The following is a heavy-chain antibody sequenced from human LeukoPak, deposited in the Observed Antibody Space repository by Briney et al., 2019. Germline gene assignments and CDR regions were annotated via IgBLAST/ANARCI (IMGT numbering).Heavy chain of an antibody. D-gene: IGHD3-9*01. CDR1: GFTFRDYV. CDR2: MSQDGSNE. CDR3: ARDFDIMTGYSVFDY. J-gene: IGHJ4*02. Sequence: GKSLRLSCSASGFTFRDYVIYWVRQAPGEGLGWVAVMSQDGSNEEYADSVKGRFTISRDNSKKTLYLQMNSLRPDDTAMYYCARDFDIMTGYSVFDYWGQGTLVTVSS. V-gene: IGHV3-30*04.